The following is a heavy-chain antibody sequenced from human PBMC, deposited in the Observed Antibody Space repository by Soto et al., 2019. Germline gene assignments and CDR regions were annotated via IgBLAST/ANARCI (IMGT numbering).Heavy chain of an antibody. D-gene: IGHD6-13*01. CDR2: INPNGGGT. Sequence: ASVKVSCKASGYTFTGYYMHWVRQAPGQGLEWMGWINPNGGGTNNAQKFQGRVTMTEDTSTDTAYMELSSLRSEDTAVYYCATLLIAAQRPFYGMDVWGQGTTVTVSS. CDR1: GYTFTGYY. CDR3: ATLLIAAQRPFYGMDV. J-gene: IGHJ6*02. V-gene: IGHV1-2*02.